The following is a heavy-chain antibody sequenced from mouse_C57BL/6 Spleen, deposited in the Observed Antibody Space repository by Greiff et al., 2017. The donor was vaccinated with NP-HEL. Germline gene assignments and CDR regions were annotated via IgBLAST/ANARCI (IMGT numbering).Heavy chain of an antibody. CDR1: GYTFTSYW. J-gene: IGHJ4*01. D-gene: IGHD1-1*01. Sequence: QVQLQQPGAELVMPGASVKLSCKASGYTFTSYWMHWVKQRPGQGLEWIGEIDPSDSYTNYNQKFKGKSTLTVDKSSSTAYMPLSSLTSEDSAVYYCARHGSSYDDAMDYWGQGTAVTVSS. V-gene: IGHV1-69*01. CDR3: ARHGSSYDDAMDY. CDR2: IDPSDSYT.